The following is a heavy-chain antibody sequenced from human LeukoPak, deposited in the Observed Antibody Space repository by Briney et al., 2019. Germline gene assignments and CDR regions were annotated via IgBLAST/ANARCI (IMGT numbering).Heavy chain of an antibody. V-gene: IGHV3-7*01. CDR3: ARDRISS. D-gene: IGHD3-10*01. J-gene: IGHJ6*04. CDR2: IKEDGSEK. Sequence: PGGSLRLSCAVSGFTLSSSWMTWVRQAPGKGLEWVATIKEDGSEKYYVDSVKGRFTISRDSAKNSLYLQMNSLRAEDTAVYFCARDRISSWGKGTTVTVSS. CDR1: GFTLSSSW.